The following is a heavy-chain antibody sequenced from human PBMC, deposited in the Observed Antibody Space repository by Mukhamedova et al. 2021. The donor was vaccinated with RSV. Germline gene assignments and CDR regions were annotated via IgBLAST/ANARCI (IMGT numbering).Heavy chain of an antibody. J-gene: IGHJ5*02. D-gene: IGHD3-10*01. CDR3: ARGQAMVRGVIISDNWFDP. CDR2: ISYDGSNK. Sequence: AVISYDGSNKYYADSVKGRFTISRDNSKNTLYLQMNSLRAEDTAAYYCARGQAMVRGVIISDNWFDPWGQGTLVTVSS. V-gene: IGHV3-30*01.